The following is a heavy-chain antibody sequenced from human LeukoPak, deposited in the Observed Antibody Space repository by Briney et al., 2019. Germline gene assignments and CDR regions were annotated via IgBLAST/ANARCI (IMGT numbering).Heavy chain of an antibody. CDR3: ARGAKWQLLGGDTFDI. Sequence: PGGSLRLSCAASSFTFSSYWMHWVRQAPGKGPEWVSRLNIDGSTATYADSVKGRFTISRDNAKNTLYLQLNSLRAEDTAVYYCARGAKWQLLGGDTFDIWGQGTTVTVSS. D-gene: IGHD4-23*01. CDR1: SFTFSSYW. J-gene: IGHJ3*02. CDR2: LNIDGSTA. V-gene: IGHV3-74*01.